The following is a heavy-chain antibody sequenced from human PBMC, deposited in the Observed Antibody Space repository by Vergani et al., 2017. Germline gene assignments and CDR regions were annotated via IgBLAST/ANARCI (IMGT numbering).Heavy chain of an antibody. CDR1: GYTFTGYY. Sequence: QVQLVQSGAEVKKPGASVKVSCKASGYTFTGYYMHWVRQAPGQGLEWMGWINPNSGGTNYAQKFQGRVTMTTDTSTSTAYMELRSLRSDDTAVYYCARIMVRGVIIPLARYYYYGMDVWGQGTTVTVSS. D-gene: IGHD3-10*01. J-gene: IGHJ6*02. CDR2: INPNSGGT. V-gene: IGHV1-2*02. CDR3: ARIMVRGVIIPLARYYYYGMDV.